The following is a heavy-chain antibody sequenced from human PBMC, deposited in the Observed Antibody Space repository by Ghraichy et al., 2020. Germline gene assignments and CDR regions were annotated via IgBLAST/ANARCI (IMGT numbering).Heavy chain of an antibody. D-gene: IGHD1-26*01. CDR1: GFTFSSYA. CDR3: AKDRGKYSGRHLAGGDAFDI. CDR2: ISGSGGST. V-gene: IGHV3-23*01. J-gene: IGHJ3*02. Sequence: GGSLRLSCAASGFTFSSYAMSWVRQAPGKGLEWVSAISGSGGSTYYADSVKGRFTISRDNSKNTLYLQMNSLRAEDTAVYYCAKDRGKYSGRHLAGGDAFDIWGQGTMVTVSS.